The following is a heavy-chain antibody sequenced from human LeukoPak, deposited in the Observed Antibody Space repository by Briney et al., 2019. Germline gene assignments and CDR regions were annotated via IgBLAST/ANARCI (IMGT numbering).Heavy chain of an antibody. CDR1: GGSISSGDYY. J-gene: IGHJ4*02. D-gene: IGHD4-17*01. CDR2: IYYSGST. Sequence: PSQTLSLTCTVSGGSISSGDYYWSWIRQPPGKGLEWIGYIYYSGSTYYNPSLKSRVTLSVDTSKNQFSLKLSSVTAADTAVYYCATAGGSYGDYYFDYWGQGTLVTVSS. CDR3: ATAGGSYGDYYFDY. V-gene: IGHV4-30-4*01.